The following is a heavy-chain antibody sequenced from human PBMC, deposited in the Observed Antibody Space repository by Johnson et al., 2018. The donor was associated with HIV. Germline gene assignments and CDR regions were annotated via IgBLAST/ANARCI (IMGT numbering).Heavy chain of an antibody. V-gene: IGHV3-30*04. J-gene: IGHJ3*02. CDR1: GFTFSSYA. Sequence: QVQVVESGGGVVQPGRSLRLSCAASGFTFSSYAMHWVRQAPGKGLEWVAVISYDGSNKYYADSVKGRFTISRDNSKNTLYLQMNSLRAEDTAVYYCAREGWLLYAFDIWGQGTMVTVSS. D-gene: IGHD5-12*01. CDR3: AREGWLLYAFDI. CDR2: ISYDGSNK.